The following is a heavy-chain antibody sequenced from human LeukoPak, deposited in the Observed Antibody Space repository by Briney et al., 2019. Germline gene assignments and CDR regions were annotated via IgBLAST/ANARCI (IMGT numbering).Heavy chain of an antibody. J-gene: IGHJ5*02. D-gene: IGHD3-10*01. Sequence: SETLSLTCAVSGGSISSSNRWSWVRQPPGKGLEWIGEIYHSGSTNYNPSLKSRVTISVDKSKNQFSLKLSSVTAADTAVYYCARAPMVRGVIKYNWFDPWGQGTLVTVSS. CDR3: ARAPMVRGVIKYNWFDP. V-gene: IGHV4-4*02. CDR2: IYHSGST. CDR1: GGSISSSNR.